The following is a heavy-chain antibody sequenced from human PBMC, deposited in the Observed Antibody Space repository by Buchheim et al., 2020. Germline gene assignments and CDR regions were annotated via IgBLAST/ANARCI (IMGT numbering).Heavy chain of an antibody. V-gene: IGHV2-5*02. J-gene: IGHJ6*02. Sequence: QITLKESGPTLVKPTQTLTLTCTFSGFSLSTSGVGVGWIRQPPGKALEWLALIYWDDDKRYSPSLKSRLTITKDTSKNQVVLTMTNMDPVDTATYYCAHLMVQGVTHYYYYYGMDVWGQGTT. CDR3: AHLMVQGVTHYYYYYGMDV. D-gene: IGHD3-10*01. CDR1: GFSLSTSGVG. CDR2: IYWDDDK.